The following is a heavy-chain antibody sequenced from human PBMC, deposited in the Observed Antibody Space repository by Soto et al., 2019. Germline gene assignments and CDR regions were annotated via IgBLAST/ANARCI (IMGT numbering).Heavy chain of an antibody. J-gene: IGHJ4*02. CDR3: AREEQWLADPRAYYFDY. CDR1: GGTFSSYA. CDR2: IIPIFGTA. Sequence: QVQLVQSGAEVKKPGSSVKVSCKASGGTFSSYAISWVRQAPGQGLEWMGGIIPIFGTANYAQKFQGRVTMTADESTSPAYMELSSLRSEDTAVYYCAREEQWLADPRAYYFDYWGQGTLVTVSS. D-gene: IGHD6-19*01. V-gene: IGHV1-69*12.